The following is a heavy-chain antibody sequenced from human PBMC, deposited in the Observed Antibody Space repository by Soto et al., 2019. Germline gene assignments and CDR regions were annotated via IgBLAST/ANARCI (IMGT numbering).Heavy chain of an antibody. CDR2: ISAYNGNT. D-gene: IGHD6-13*01. Sequence: ASVKVSCKASGYTFTSYGISWVRQAPGQGLQWMGWISAYNGNTNYAQKLQGRVTMTTDTSTSTAYMELRSLRSEDTAVYYCAREHSSSWRFDYWGQGTLVTVSS. CDR3: AREHSSSWRFDY. V-gene: IGHV1-18*01. CDR1: GYTFTSYG. J-gene: IGHJ4*02.